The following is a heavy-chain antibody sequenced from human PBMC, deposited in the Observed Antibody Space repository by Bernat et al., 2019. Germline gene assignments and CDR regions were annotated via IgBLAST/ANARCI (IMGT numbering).Heavy chain of an antibody. CDR1: GFTFSSYG. J-gene: IGHJ6*02. CDR2: IWYDGSNK. D-gene: IGHD6-13*01. Sequence: QVQLVESGGGVVQPGRSLRLSCAASGFTFSSYGMHWVRQAPGKGLEWVAVIWYDGSNKYYADSVKGRFTISRDNAKNSLYLQMNSLRAEDTAVYYCARDQGAAAASYYYYYGMDVWGQGTTVTVSS. CDR3: ARDQGAAAASYYYYYGMDV. V-gene: IGHV3-33*01.